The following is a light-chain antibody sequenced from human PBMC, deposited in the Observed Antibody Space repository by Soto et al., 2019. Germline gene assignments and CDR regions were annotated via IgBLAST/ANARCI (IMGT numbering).Light chain of an antibody. CDR3: ETWDSNTRV. CDR2: LEVSGSN. J-gene: IGLJ2*01. Sequence: QLVLTQSSSASASLGSSVKLTCTLSSGHSRNIIAWHQQQPGKAPRYLMKLEVSGSNNKGSGVPDRFSGSSSGADRYLTISNLQSEDEADYYCETWDSNTRVFAEGTKLTVL. CDR1: SGHSRNI. V-gene: IGLV4-60*03.